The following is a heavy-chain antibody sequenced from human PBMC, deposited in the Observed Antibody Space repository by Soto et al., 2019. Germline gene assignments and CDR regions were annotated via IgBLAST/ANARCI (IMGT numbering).Heavy chain of an antibody. J-gene: IGHJ3*02. Sequence: ASVKVSCKASGYTFTGYYMHWVRQAPGQGLEWMGWINPNSGGTNYAQKFQGWVTMTRDTSISTAYMELSRLRSDDTAVYYCARGWPRINDAFDIWGQGTMVTVSS. CDR1: GYTFTGYY. V-gene: IGHV1-2*04. CDR3: ARGWPRINDAFDI. D-gene: IGHD2-15*01. CDR2: INPNSGGT.